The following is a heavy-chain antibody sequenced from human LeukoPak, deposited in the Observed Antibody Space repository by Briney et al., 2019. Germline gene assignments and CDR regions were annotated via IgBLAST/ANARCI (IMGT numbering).Heavy chain of an antibody. Sequence: GGSLRLSCAASGFTFSSYWMSWVRQALGKGLGWVANIKQDGSEKYYVDSVKGRFTISRDNAKNSLYLQMNSLRAEDTAVYYCARDGRTTNFDYWGQGTLVTVSS. CDR2: IKQDGSEK. D-gene: IGHD1-1*01. CDR3: ARDGRTTNFDY. J-gene: IGHJ4*02. CDR1: GFTFSSYW. V-gene: IGHV3-7*01.